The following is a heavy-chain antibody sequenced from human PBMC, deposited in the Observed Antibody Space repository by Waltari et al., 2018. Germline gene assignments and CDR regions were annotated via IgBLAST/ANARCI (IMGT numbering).Heavy chain of an antibody. CDR2: IHPNSGAT. Sequence: QVQLVQSGAEMKKPGASVIVSCKTSGYTLTGHYIHWVRQAPGQGLVWMGWIHPNSGATRYAQIFQGRVIMTSDTSISTVYMDLSGLKSDDTAVYYCARDHYYDSPGLDYWGQGTLVTVSS. V-gene: IGHV1-2*02. CDR3: ARDHYYDSPGLDY. J-gene: IGHJ4*02. D-gene: IGHD3-22*01. CDR1: GYTLTGHY.